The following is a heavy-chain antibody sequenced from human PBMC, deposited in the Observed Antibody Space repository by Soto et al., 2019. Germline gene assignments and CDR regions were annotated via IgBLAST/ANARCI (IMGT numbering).Heavy chain of an antibody. V-gene: IGHV2-5*02. J-gene: IGHJ1*01. Sequence: SGPTLVNPTQTLTLTCTFSGFSLRTSGVGVGWIRQPPGKALEWLALIYWDDDKRYSPSLKSRLTITKDTSKNQVVLTMTNMDPVDTATYYCAHNGYQLLSALAAGYFQHWGQGTLVTVSS. CDR1: GFSLRTSGVG. CDR2: IYWDDDK. CDR3: AHNGYQLLSALAAGYFQH. D-gene: IGHD2-2*01.